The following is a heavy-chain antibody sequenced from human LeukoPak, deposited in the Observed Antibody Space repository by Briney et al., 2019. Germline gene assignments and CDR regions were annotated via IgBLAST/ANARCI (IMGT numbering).Heavy chain of an antibody. CDR1: GFTSSSYG. Sequence: PGGSLRLSCAASGFTSSSYGMHWVRQAPCKGLEWVAFIRYDGSNKYYADSVKGRFTISRDNSKNTLYLQMNSLRAEDTAVYYCAKGFSGSWSFDYWGQGTLVTVSS. CDR3: AKGFSGSWSFDY. D-gene: IGHD6-13*01. J-gene: IGHJ4*02. V-gene: IGHV3-30*02. CDR2: IRYDGSNK.